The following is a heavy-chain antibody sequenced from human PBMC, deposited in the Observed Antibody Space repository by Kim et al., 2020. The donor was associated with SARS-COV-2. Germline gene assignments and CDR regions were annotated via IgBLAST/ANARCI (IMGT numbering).Heavy chain of an antibody. CDR2: ISTIGTTI. J-gene: IGHJ4*02. Sequence: GGSLRLSCAASGFTLRDYYMSWIRQAPGKGLEWISDISTIGTTIYYADSVKGRFTTSRDNAKNTLFLQMNSLSAEDTAVYYCVRNKDINLVALDYWCQGT. D-gene: IGHD2-15*01. CDR1: GFTLRDYY. V-gene: IGHV3-11*04. CDR3: VRNKDINLVALDY.